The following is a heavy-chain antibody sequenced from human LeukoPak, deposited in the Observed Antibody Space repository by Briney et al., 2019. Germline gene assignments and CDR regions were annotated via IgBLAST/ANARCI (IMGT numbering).Heavy chain of an antibody. CDR1: GASISSSSYY. Sequence: SQTLSLTCTVSGASISSSSYYWGWLCQPPGKGLEWIGSIYYSGSTYYNPSVKSRVTISVDTSKNQFSLKLSSVTAADTAVYYCARQAWEWLHKIGLDYWGQGTLVTVSS. J-gene: IGHJ4*02. D-gene: IGHD5-24*01. CDR2: IYYSGST. V-gene: IGHV4-39*01. CDR3: ARQAWEWLHKIGLDY.